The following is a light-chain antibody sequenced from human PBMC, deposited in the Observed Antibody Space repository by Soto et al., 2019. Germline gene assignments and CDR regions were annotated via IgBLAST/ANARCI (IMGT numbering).Light chain of an antibody. J-gene: IGKJ1*01. CDR3: QHYNDYSRM. Sequence: DIQMTQSPSTLSVSIGDRVTITCRASQSVDTWLAWYQQKPGKAPKLLIYKASSLQTGVPSRFSGSGSGTEFTLTISSLQPDDFATYYCQHYNDYSRMFGQGTKVEIK. V-gene: IGKV1-5*03. CDR1: QSVDTW. CDR2: KAS.